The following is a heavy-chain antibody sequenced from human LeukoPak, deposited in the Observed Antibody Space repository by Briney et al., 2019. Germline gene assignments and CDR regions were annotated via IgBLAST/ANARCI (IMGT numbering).Heavy chain of an antibody. Sequence: PGGSLRLSCAASGITVSSNYMSWVRQAPGKGLEWVSVIYSGGSTYYADSVKGRFTISRDNSKNTLYLQMNSLRAEDTAVYYCARDGYCSSTSCFALDYWGQGTLVTVSS. CDR2: IYSGGST. CDR1: GITVSSNY. D-gene: IGHD2-2*03. CDR3: ARDGYCSSTSCFALDY. J-gene: IGHJ4*02. V-gene: IGHV3-66*02.